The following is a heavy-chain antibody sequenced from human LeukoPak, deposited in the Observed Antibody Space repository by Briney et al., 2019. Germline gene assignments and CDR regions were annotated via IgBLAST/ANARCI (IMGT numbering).Heavy chain of an antibody. CDR2: IYPNNGAT. CDR1: GYTFSGTGWY. J-gene: IGHJ4*02. Sequence: ASVKVSCNASGYTFSGTGWYLYWLRQAPGQGLECMGWIYPNNGATAYAQKFQGRVAMTRDTSITTAYMELSRLRPDDTGVYYCARDGPAQMVDFDYWGQGTLVTVSS. D-gene: IGHD3-10*01. CDR3: ARDGPAQMVDFDY. V-gene: IGHV1-2*02.